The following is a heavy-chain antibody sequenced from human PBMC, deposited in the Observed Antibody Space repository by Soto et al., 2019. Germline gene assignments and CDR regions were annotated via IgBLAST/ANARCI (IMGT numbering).Heavy chain of an antibody. J-gene: IGHJ6*02. V-gene: IGHV5-51*01. CDR3: AGGGVRGVITRTRDYYGMDV. D-gene: IGHD3-10*01. CDR1: GYSFTSYW. CDR2: IYPGDSDT. Sequence: PGESLKISCQGSGYSFTSYWIGWVRQMPGKGLEWMGIIYPGDSDTRYSPSIQGQVTISADKSISTAYLQWSSLKASDTAMYYCAGGGVRGVITRTRDYYGMDVWGQGTTVTVSS.